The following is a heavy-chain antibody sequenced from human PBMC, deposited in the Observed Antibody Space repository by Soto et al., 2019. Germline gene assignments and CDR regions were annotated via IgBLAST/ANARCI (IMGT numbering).Heavy chain of an antibody. V-gene: IGHV4-31*03. J-gene: IGHJ1*01. CDR3: ARDLGYGDGHFQH. CDR2: IYYSGST. CDR1: GGSISSGGYY. Sequence: QVQLQESGPGLVKPSQTLSLTCTVSGGSISSGGYYWSWIRQHPGKGLEWIGYIYYSGSTYYNPSLKRRVXXSXDXXKNQFSLKLSSVTAADTAVYYCARDLGYGDGHFQHWGQGTLVTVSS. D-gene: IGHD4-17*01.